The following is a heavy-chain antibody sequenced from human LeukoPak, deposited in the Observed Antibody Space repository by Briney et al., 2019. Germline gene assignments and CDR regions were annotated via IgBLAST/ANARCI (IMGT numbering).Heavy chain of an antibody. CDR2: IYSGGDT. Sequence: PGGSLRLSCAASGFTVSSNYMSWVRQAPGKGLEWVSLIYSGGDTFYADSVRGRFAISRDNSKNTLFLQMESLRAEDTSVYYCARARYGHSSFWGFDYWGQGALVTVSS. D-gene: IGHD3-16*01. CDR3: ARARYGHSSFWGFDY. V-gene: IGHV3-66*01. CDR1: GFTVSSNY. J-gene: IGHJ4*02.